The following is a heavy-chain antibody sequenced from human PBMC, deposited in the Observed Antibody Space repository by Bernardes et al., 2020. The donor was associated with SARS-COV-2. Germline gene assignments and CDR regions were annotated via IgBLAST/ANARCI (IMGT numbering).Heavy chain of an antibody. J-gene: IGHJ4*02. CDR3: ARDGDGYFDY. Sequence: GGYLRLSCAASGFTLSPCWMSWVRPAPGKGLEWVANIKQDGSDKYYVDSVKGRFTISRDNAKNSLYLQMNSLRAEDTAVYFCARDGDGYFDYWGQGTLVTVSS. D-gene: IGHD2-21*01. V-gene: IGHV3-7*01. CDR1: GFTLSPCW. CDR2: IKQDGSDK.